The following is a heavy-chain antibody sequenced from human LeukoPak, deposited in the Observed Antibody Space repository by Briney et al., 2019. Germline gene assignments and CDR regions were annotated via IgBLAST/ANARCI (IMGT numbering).Heavy chain of an antibody. V-gene: IGHV4-59*08. CDR3: ARASVSDDNTYFDF. J-gene: IGHJ4*02. Sequence: SETLSLTCIVSGGSLSVYFWSWIPQPPGKGLEWIGYSYYSGSTNYNPSLKSRVAISVDTSKNQFSLKLNSVSAADTAAYFCARASVSDDNTYFDFWGQGTLVTVSS. CDR1: GGSLSVYF. D-gene: IGHD5/OR15-5a*01. CDR2: SYYSGST.